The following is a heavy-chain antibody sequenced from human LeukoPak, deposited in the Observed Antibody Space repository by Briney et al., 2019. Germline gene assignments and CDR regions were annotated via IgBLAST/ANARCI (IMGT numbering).Heavy chain of an antibody. D-gene: IGHD2-15*01. CDR1: GGSISSYY. J-gene: IGHJ3*02. Sequence: SETLSLTCTVAGGSISSYYWSWIRQPPGKGLESIGYIYYSGSTNYNPSLKSRVTISVDTSKNQFSLKLSSVTAADTAVYYCARDCGGSCHMRAFDIWGQGTMVTVSS. V-gene: IGHV4-59*01. CDR2: IYYSGST. CDR3: ARDCGGSCHMRAFDI.